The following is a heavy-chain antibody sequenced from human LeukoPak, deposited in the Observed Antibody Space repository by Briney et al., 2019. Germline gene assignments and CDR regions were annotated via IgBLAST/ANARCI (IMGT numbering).Heavy chain of an antibody. CDR3: ARGAVAGPRNWFDP. Sequence: ASVKVSRKASGYTFTGYYLHWVRQAPGQGLEWMGWINPNSGGTNYAQKFQGRVTVTRDTSISTAYMELSRLRSDDTAVYYCARGAVAGPRNWFDPWGQGTLVTVSS. CDR1: GYTFTGYY. J-gene: IGHJ5*02. CDR2: INPNSGGT. D-gene: IGHD6-19*01. V-gene: IGHV1-2*02.